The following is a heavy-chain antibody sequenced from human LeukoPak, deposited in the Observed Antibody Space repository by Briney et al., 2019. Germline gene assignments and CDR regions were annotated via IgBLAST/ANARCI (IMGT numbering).Heavy chain of an antibody. Sequence: GGSLRLSRAASGFTFSSYSMNWVRQAPGKGLEWVSGINWNGGSTGYADSVKGRFTISRDNSKNTLYLQMNSLRAEDTAVYYCARDGQDYDFWSGYWTPRQTHYYMDVWGKGTTVTVSS. J-gene: IGHJ6*03. CDR2: INWNGGST. CDR3: ARDGQDYDFWSGYWTPRQTHYYMDV. D-gene: IGHD3-3*01. CDR1: GFTFSSYS. V-gene: IGHV3-20*04.